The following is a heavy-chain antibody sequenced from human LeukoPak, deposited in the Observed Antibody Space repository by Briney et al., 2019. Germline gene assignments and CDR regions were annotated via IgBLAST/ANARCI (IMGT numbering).Heavy chain of an antibody. CDR1: GGTFSSYA. D-gene: IGHD3-22*01. CDR3: ARGEGSGYVNWFDP. V-gene: IGHV1-69*13. Sequence: SVKVSCKASGGTFSSYAISWVRQAPGQGLEWMGGIIPIFGTANYAQKFQGRVTITADESTSTAYMELSSLRSEDTAVYYCARGEGSGYVNWFDPWGQGTLVTVSS. CDR2: IIPIFGTA. J-gene: IGHJ5*02.